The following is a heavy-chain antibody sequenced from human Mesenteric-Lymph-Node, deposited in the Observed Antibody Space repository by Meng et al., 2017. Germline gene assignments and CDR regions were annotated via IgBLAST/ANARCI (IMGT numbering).Heavy chain of an antibody. Sequence: ASVKVSCKASGYTFTSYYMHWVRQAPGQGLEWMGIINPSGGSTSYAQKFQGRVTMTRDTSTSTVYMELSSLRSEDTAVYYCARGPYYYDSSGYHGHWNIDYWGQGTLVTVSS. J-gene: IGHJ4*02. CDR3: ARGPYYYDSSGYHGHWNIDY. CDR2: INPSGGST. CDR1: GYTFTSYY. V-gene: IGHV1-46*01. D-gene: IGHD3-22*01.